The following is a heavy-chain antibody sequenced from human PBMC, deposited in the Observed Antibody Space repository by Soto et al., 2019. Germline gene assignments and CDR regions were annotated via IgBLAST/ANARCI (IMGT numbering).Heavy chain of an antibody. D-gene: IGHD1-26*01. V-gene: IGHV3-23*01. CDR1: GFTFTSYA. CDR2: IRSSGDKT. J-gene: IGHJ6*03. Sequence: EVQLLESGGGLVQPGGSLRLSCAASGFTFTSYAMTWVRQAPGKGLEWVSAIRSSGDKTYYAGSVQGRFTISRDNSKNTVYLQMNSLRAEDTAIYYCGRGRLPGVGSYYYMDVWGKGTTVTVSS. CDR3: GRGRLPGVGSYYYMDV.